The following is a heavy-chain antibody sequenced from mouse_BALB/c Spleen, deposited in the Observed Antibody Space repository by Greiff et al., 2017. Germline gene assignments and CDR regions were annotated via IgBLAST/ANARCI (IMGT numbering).Heavy chain of an antibody. CDR2: ISYDGSN. CDR1: GYSITSGYY. J-gene: IGHJ3*01. D-gene: IGHD2-4*01. V-gene: IGHV3-6*02. Sequence: EVQRVESGPGLVKPSQSLSLTCSVTGYSITSGYYWNWIRQFPGNELEWMGYISYDGSNNYNPSLKNRISITRDTSKNQFFLKLNSVTTEDTATYYCAREDDYDWFAYWGQGTLVTVSA. CDR3: AREDDYDWFAY.